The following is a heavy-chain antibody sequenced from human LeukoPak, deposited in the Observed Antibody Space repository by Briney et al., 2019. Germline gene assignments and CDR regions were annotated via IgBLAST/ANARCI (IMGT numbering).Heavy chain of an antibody. CDR2: IYYSGST. D-gene: IGHD6-19*01. Sequence: PSETLSLTCTVSGGSISSRSYYWGWIRQPPGKGLEWIGYIYYSGSTNYNPSLKSRVTISVDTSKNQFSLKLSSVTAADTAVYYCARGEYSSGWYYFDYWGQGTLVTVSS. V-gene: IGHV4-61*05. CDR1: GGSISSRSYY. J-gene: IGHJ4*02. CDR3: ARGEYSSGWYYFDY.